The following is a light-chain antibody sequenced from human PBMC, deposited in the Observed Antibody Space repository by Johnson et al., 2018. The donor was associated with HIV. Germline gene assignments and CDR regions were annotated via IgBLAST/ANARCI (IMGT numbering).Light chain of an antibody. CDR3: GTWDSSLSAGGV. V-gene: IGLV1-51*02. CDR2: ESN. Sequence: QPVLTQPPSVSAAPGQKVTISCSGSSSNIGNNDVSWYQHLPGTAPKLLIYESNKRPSGIPDRFSASKSGTSATLGITGLQTGDEADYYCGTWDSSLSAGGVFGTGTKVTFL. CDR1: SSNIGNND. J-gene: IGLJ1*01.